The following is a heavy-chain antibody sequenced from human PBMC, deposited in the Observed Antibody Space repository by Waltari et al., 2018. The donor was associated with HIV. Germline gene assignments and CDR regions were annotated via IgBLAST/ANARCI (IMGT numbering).Heavy chain of an antibody. CDR3: ARALDYYGSGSYSTDALDI. CDR1: GFPFSTYS. J-gene: IGHJ3*02. V-gene: IGHV3-30*01. D-gene: IGHD3-10*01. CDR2: ISSDGNKK. Sequence: QVQLVESGGGVVQPGRSLRLSCAASGFPFSTYSMNWVSQAPGKGLEWVSVISSDGNKKYYADSVRGRFTISRDSSKNTLFLQMNSLRAEDTAVYYCARALDYYGSGSYSTDALDIWGQGTMVTVSS.